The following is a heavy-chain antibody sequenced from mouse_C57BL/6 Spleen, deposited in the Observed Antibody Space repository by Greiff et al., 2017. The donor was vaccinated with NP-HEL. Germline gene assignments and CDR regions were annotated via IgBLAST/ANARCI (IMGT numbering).Heavy chain of an antibody. J-gene: IGHJ2*01. CDR3: ARSPRYYDYDEEADY. D-gene: IGHD2-4*01. CDR2: IYPGSGST. CDR1: GYTFTSYW. Sequence: QVQLQQPGAELVKPGASVKMSCKASGYTFTSYWITWVKQRPGQGLEWIGDIYPGSGSTNYNEKFKSKATLTVDTSSSTAYMQLSSLTSEDSAVYYCARSPRYYDYDEEADYWGQGTTLTVSS. V-gene: IGHV1-55*01.